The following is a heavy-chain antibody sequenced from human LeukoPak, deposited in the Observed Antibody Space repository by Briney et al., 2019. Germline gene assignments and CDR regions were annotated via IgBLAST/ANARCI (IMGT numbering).Heavy chain of an antibody. CDR1: GFTFSSYA. Sequence: GGSLRLSCAASGFTFSSYAMHWVRQAPGKGLEWVAVISYDGSNKYYADSVKGRFTISRDNSKNTLYLQMNSLRAEDTAVYYCAKDRTHFDYWGQGTLVTVSS. CDR2: ISYDGSNK. CDR3: AKDRTHFDY. J-gene: IGHJ4*02. V-gene: IGHV3-30-3*01.